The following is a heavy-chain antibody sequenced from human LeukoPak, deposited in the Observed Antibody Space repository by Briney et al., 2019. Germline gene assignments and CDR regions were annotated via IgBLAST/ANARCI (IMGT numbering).Heavy chain of an antibody. CDR2: INAGNGNT. J-gene: IGHJ3*02. CDR1: GYTFISYG. CDR3: AREAVSGAFDI. Sequence: ASVKVSCKASGYTFISYGISWVRQAPGQRLEWMGWINAGNGNTKYSQKFQGRVTITRDTSASTAYMELSSLRSEDTAVYYCAREAVSGAFDIWGQGTMVTVSS. V-gene: IGHV1-3*01. D-gene: IGHD6-19*01.